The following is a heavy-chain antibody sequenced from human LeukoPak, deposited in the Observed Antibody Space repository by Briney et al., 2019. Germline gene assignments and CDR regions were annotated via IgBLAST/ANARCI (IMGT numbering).Heavy chain of an antibody. Sequence: GGSLRLSCAASGFTFSSYWMHWVRQAPGKVLVWVSRINSDGSSTSHADSVKGRFTISRDNAKNTLYLQMNSLRAEDTAVYYCAREGGYCSSTSCWKWFDPWGQGTLVTVSS. D-gene: IGHD2-2*01. CDR3: AREGGYCSSTSCWKWFDP. CDR1: GFTFSSYW. J-gene: IGHJ5*02. V-gene: IGHV3-74*01. CDR2: INSDGSST.